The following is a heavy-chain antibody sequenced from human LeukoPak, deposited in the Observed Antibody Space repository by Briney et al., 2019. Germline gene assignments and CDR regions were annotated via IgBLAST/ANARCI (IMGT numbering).Heavy chain of an antibody. CDR1: GFTLSSYW. CDR2: IKRDGSEK. V-gene: IGHV3-7*01. CDR3: ARCDWHYFAYNTKFRTQYYFDY. D-gene: IGHD1-7*01. Sequence: GGSLRLSCAASGFTLSSYWMSWVRQAPGKGLEWVANIKRDGSEKFYVDSVKGRFTISRDNAKNSLYLQMNSLRAEDTAVYYCARCDWHYFAYNTKFRTQYYFDYWGQGTLVTVSS. J-gene: IGHJ4*02.